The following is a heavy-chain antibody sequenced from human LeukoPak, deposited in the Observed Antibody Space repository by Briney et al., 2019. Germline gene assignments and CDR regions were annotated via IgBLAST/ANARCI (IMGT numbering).Heavy chain of an antibody. CDR3: ARDLDSSWTGYFQP. J-gene: IGHJ1*01. D-gene: IGHD6-13*01. V-gene: IGHV1-2*02. CDR2: VNPNDGGT. CDR1: GYTFTGYC. Sequence: ASVKVSCKASGYTFTGYCIHWVRQAPGQGLEWMGWVNPNDGGTNYAQKFQGRVTMTWDTSITTAYMELSSLTSDDTAVYYCARDLDSSWTGYFQPWGQGTLVTVSS.